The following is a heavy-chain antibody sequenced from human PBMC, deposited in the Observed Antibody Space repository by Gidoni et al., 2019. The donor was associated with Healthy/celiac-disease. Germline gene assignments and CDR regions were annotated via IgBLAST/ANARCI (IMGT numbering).Heavy chain of an antibody. V-gene: IGHV3-33*01. CDR3: ARLRYYYDSSGTVFDY. CDR2: IWYDGSNK. CDR1: GFTFSSYG. J-gene: IGHJ4*02. Sequence: GFTFSSYGMHWVRQAPGKGLEWVAVIWYDGSNKYYADSVKGRFTISRDNSKNTLYLQMNSLRAEDTAVYYCARLRYYYDSSGTVFDYWGQGTLVTVSS. D-gene: IGHD3-22*01.